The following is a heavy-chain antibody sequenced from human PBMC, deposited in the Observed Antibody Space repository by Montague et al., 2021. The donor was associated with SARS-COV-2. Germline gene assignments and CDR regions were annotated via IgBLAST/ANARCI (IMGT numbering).Heavy chain of an antibody. CDR3: ARGFDI. CDR2: IYYSGST. J-gene: IGHJ3*02. Sequence: SETLSLTCTVSGGSISNYYWSWIRQPPGKGLEWIGCIYYSGSTNYNPSLESRVTIPVDTSKNQFSLKLSSVTAADTAVYYCARGFDIWGQGTMVTVSS. V-gene: IGHV4-59*01. CDR1: GGSISNYY.